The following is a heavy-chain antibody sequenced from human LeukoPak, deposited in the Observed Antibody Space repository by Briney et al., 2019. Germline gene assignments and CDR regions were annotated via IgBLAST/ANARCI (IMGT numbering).Heavy chain of an antibody. Sequence: GGSLRLSCAASGFTFSSYGISWVRQAPGKGLEWVSYISSGSDTIYYADSVKGRFTISRDNAKNSLYLQMNSLRDEDTAVYYCARKDEQTWGRGTLVTVSS. CDR3: ARKDEQT. CDR1: GFTFSSYG. CDR2: ISSGSDTI. D-gene: IGHD6-13*01. J-gene: IGHJ4*02. V-gene: IGHV3-48*02.